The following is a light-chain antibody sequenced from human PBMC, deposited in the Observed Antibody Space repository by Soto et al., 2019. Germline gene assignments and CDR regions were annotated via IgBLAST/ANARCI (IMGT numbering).Light chain of an antibody. Sequence: QSVLTQPASVSGSPGQSITISCTGTSSDVGGYNFVSWYQQHPGKAPKFIIYXVXNRPXXXXXXFSGSRSGNTASLTISGXXXXXXXDYYCSSYTSSSTVIFGGGTKLTVL. V-gene: IGLV2-14*03. CDR1: SSDVGGYNF. CDR3: SSYTSSSTVI. J-gene: IGLJ2*01. CDR2: XVX.